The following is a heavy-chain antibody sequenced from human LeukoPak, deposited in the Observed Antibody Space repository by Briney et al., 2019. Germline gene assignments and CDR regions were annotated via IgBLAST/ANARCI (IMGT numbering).Heavy chain of an antibody. CDR2: VNGNGSST. V-gene: IGHV3-74*01. Sequence: GGSLRLSCAASGFTFSNYSMQWVRHAPGKGLVWVSRVNGNGSSTAYIDSVKGRFTISRDNAKNTLYLQMNSLRAEDTAVYNCVSITIPAPGRIEYWGQGTLVTVSS. CDR3: VSITIPAPGRIEY. CDR1: GFTFSNYS. J-gene: IGHJ4*02. D-gene: IGHD6-13*01.